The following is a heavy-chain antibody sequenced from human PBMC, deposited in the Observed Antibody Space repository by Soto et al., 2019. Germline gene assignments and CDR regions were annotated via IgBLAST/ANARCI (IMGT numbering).Heavy chain of an antibody. Sequence: GGSLRLSCAASGFTFDDYAMHWVRQAPGKGLEWVSGISWNSGSIGYADSVKGRFTISRDNAKNSLYLQMNSLRAEDTALYYCAKDMSKGSGYYNWFDPWGQGTLVTVSS. D-gene: IGHD3-22*01. CDR1: GFTFDDYA. J-gene: IGHJ5*02. CDR3: AKDMSKGSGYYNWFDP. V-gene: IGHV3-9*01. CDR2: ISWNSGSI.